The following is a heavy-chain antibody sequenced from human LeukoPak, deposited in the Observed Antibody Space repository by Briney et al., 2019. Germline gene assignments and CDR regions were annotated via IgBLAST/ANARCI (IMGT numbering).Heavy chain of an antibody. CDR2: TYYRSKWYN. D-gene: IGHD3-3*01. Sequence: PSQTLSLTWAISGDSVSSNSAAWNWIRQSPSRGLEWLGRTYYRSKWYNDYAVSVKSRITINPDTSKNQFSLQLNSVTPEDTAVYYCARATILRFLEWLFPPYYYMDVWGKGTTVTVSS. CDR3: ARATILRFLEWLFPPYYYMDV. V-gene: IGHV6-1*01. J-gene: IGHJ6*03. CDR1: GDSVSSNSAA.